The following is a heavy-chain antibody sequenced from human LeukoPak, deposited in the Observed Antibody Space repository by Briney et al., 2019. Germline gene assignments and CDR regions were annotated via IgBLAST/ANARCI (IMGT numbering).Heavy chain of an antibody. Sequence: GGSLRLSCTASGFTFSNFAMNWVRQAPGKGLEWVSTIDAGGGNTYFADSVKGRFTISRDNPKETLYLQMNSLRDEDTAVYFCAKGTTDLESWGQGTLVTVSS. CDR2: IDAGGGNT. J-gene: IGHJ5*01. D-gene: IGHD1-1*01. V-gene: IGHV3-23*01. CDR3: AKGTTDLES. CDR1: GFTFSNFA.